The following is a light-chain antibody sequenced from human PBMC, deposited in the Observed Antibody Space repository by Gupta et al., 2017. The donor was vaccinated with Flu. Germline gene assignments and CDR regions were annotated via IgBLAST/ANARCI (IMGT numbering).Light chain of an antibody. CDR1: SSDDGSYNR. Sequence: QSALTQPASVSGSPGQSITISCTGTSSDDGSYNRVSWYQQHPGKAPKLMIYEGSKRPSGVSNRFSGSKSGNTAPLTISGLQAEDEADYFCCSYAGSPYVFGTGTKVTVL. J-gene: IGLJ1*01. CDR2: EGS. V-gene: IGLV2-23*01. CDR3: CSYAGSPYV.